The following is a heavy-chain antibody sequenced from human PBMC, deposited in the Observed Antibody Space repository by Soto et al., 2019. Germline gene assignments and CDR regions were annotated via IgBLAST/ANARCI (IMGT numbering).Heavy chain of an antibody. CDR3: AMSKSSGWQFFDY. Sequence: SETLSLTCTVSGGSISSYYWSWIPQPPGKGLEWIGYIYYSGSTNYNPSLKSRVTISVDTSKNQFSLKLSSVTAADTAVYYCAMSKSSGWQFFDYWGQGTLVTVSS. V-gene: IGHV4-59*01. CDR2: IYYSGST. J-gene: IGHJ4*02. D-gene: IGHD6-19*01. CDR1: GGSISSYY.